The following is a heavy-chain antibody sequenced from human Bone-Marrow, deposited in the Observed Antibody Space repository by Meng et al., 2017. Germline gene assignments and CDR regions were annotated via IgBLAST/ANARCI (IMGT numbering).Heavy chain of an antibody. V-gene: IGHV1-69*05. Sequence: SVKVSCKASGGTFSSYAISWVRQAPGQGLEWMGGIIPIFGTANYAQKFQGRVTITTDESTSTAYMELSSLRSEDTAVYYCARDRRHGDYLPYYYYYYGMDVWGQGTTVTVSS. CDR3: ARDRRHGDYLPYYYYYYGMDV. J-gene: IGHJ6*02. CDR1: GGTFSSYA. CDR2: IIPIFGTA. D-gene: IGHD4-17*01.